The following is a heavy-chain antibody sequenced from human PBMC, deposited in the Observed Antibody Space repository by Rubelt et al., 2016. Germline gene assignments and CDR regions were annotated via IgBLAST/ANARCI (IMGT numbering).Heavy chain of an antibody. Sequence: QVQLQQWGAGLLKPSETLSLTCAVYGGSFSGYYWSWIRQPPGKGLEWIGEINHNGSTNYNPSLKSRVTISVDTSKNQFSLKLSSVTAADTAVYYCARDPFFSRGYFDYWGQGTLVTVSS. CDR2: INHNGST. CDR3: ARDPFFSRGYFDY. V-gene: IGHV4-34*01. D-gene: IGHD2/OR15-2a*01. J-gene: IGHJ4*02. CDR1: GGSFSGYY.